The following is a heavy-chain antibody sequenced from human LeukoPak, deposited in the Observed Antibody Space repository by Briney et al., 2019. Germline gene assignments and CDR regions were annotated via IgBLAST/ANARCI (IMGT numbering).Heavy chain of an antibody. CDR2: ISGSGSGGST. CDR3: AKSGYNRFDY. CDR1: GFTFSSSA. D-gene: IGHD5-24*01. V-gene: IGHV3-23*01. Sequence: GGSLRLSCAASGFTFSSSAMGWVRQAPGKGLEWVSSISGSGSGGSTYYADSVKGRLTISRDNSKNTLYLQMNSLRAEDTAVYYCAKSGYNRFDYWGQGTLVTVSS. J-gene: IGHJ4*02.